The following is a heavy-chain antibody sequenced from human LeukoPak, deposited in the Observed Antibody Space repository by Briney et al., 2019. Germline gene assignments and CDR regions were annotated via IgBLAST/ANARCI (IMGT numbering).Heavy chain of an antibody. D-gene: IGHD3-16*01. CDR2: IRNKANRYTT. J-gene: IGHJ6*02. Sequence: PGGSLRLSCAASGFTFSDHHMDWVRQAPGEGLEWVARIRNKANRYTTEYAASVKGRFTISRDNAKNSLYLQMSNLRAEDTAVYFCARGGGLDVWGQGATVTVSS. V-gene: IGHV3-72*01. CDR1: GFTFSDHH. CDR3: ARGGGLDV.